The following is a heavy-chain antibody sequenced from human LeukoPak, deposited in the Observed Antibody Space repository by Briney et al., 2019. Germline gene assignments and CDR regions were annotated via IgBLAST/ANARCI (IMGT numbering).Heavy chain of an antibody. CDR2: IYYSGST. V-gene: IGHV4-39*01. CDR1: GGSISSSSYY. Sequence: PSETLSHTCTVSGGSISSSSYYWGWIRQPPGKGLEWIGSIYYSGSTYYNPSLKSRVTISVDTSKNQFSLKLSSVTAADTAVYYCARTEYSSGWYVNYWGQGTLVTVSS. J-gene: IGHJ4*02. CDR3: ARTEYSSGWYVNY. D-gene: IGHD6-19*01.